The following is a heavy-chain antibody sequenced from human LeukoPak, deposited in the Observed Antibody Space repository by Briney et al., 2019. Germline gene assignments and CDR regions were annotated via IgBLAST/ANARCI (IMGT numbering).Heavy chain of an antibody. CDR2: ISYDGSNK. V-gene: IGHV3-30*18. J-gene: IGHJ6*02. Sequence: GGSLRLSCAASGFTFSSYGMHWVRQAPGKGLEWVAVISYDGSNKYYADSVEGRFTISRDNSKNTLYLQMNSLRAEDTAVYYCAKPVVPAAMRSHYYYYYGMDVWGQGTTVTVSS. D-gene: IGHD2-2*01. CDR1: GFTFSSYG. CDR3: AKPVVPAAMRSHYYYYYGMDV.